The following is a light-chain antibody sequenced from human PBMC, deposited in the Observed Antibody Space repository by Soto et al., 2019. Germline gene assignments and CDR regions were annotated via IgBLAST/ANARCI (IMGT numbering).Light chain of an antibody. J-gene: IGKJ4*01. CDR3: KQSYSTSLT. CDR1: QSISSY. CDR2: AAS. Sequence: DIQMTQSPSSLSASVGDRVTITCRASQSISSYLNWYQQKPGKAPKLLIYAASSLQSGVPSRFSGSGSGTDFTLPISSLQPEDFATYYCKQSYSTSLTFGGGTKVEIK. V-gene: IGKV1-39*01.